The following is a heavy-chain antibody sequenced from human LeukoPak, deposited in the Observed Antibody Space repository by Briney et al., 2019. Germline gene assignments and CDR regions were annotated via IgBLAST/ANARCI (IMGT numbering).Heavy chain of an antibody. J-gene: IGHJ4*02. CDR1: GFTFSSYW. V-gene: IGHV3-7*03. D-gene: IGHD4-17*01. Sequence: TGGSLRLSCAASGFTFSSYWMSWVRQAPGKGLEWVANINQDGSQKYYVDSVRGRFTISRDNAKNSLYLQMNSLRADDTAVYYCARETPSFSVTPYYFDLWGQGTLVTVSS. CDR2: INQDGSQK. CDR3: ARETPSFSVTPYYFDL.